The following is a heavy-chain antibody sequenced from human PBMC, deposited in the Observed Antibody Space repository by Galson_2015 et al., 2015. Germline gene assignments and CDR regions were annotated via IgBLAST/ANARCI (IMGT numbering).Heavy chain of an antibody. J-gene: IGHJ4*01. V-gene: IGHV1-69*06. CDR2: IIPFFGTP. CDR3: ARASQDSSSSSCPYDY. CDR1: GGSFSISA. D-gene: IGHD2-2*01. Sequence: SVKVSCKASGGSFSISAISWVRQAPGQGLQWMGGIIPFFGTPNYAQKFKGRVTITAEKSTSTAYMELSSLTSEDTAVYYCARASQDSSSSSCPYDYWGQGSLVTVSS.